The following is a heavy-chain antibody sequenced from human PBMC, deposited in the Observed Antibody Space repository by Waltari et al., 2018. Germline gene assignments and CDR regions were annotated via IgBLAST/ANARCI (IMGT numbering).Heavy chain of an antibody. V-gene: IGHV3-48*01. Sequence: EVQLVESGGGLVQPGGSLRLSCAASGFTFRSYSLHWVRQAPGLGLEWVSYISSSSSTIYYADSVKGRFTISRDNAKNSLYLQMNSLRAEDTAVYYCARDLGGFIFYFDYWGQGTLVTVSS. D-gene: IGHD3-3*02. J-gene: IGHJ4*02. CDR2: ISSSSSTI. CDR1: GFTFRSYS. CDR3: ARDLGGFIFYFDY.